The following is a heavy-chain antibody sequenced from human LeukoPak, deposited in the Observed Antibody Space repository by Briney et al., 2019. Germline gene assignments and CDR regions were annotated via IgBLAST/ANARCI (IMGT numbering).Heavy chain of an antibody. CDR2: IYYSGST. CDR3: ARSSSSGYS. V-gene: IGHV4-39*01. CDR1: GGSISSSSYY. J-gene: IGHJ4*02. Sequence: SETLSLTCTVSGGSISSSSYYWGWIRQPPGKGLEWIGSIYYSGSTYYNPSLKSRVTISVDTSKNQFSLKLSSVTAADTAVYYCARSSSSGYSWGQGTLVTVSS. D-gene: IGHD3-22*01.